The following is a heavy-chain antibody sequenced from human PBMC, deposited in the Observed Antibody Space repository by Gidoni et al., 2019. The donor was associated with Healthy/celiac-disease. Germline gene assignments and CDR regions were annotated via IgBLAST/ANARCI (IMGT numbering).Heavy chain of an antibody. J-gene: IGHJ5*02. V-gene: IGHV1-69*04. D-gene: IGHD3-22*01. CDR3: ARDGGYYYDSSGYHWFDP. CDR1: GGTFSSYA. Sequence: QVQLVQSGAEVKKPGSSVKVSCQASGGTFSSYAISWVRQAPGQGLEWMGRIIPIFGIANYAQKFQGRVTITADKSTSTAYMELSSLRSEDTAVYYCARDGGYYYDSSGYHWFDPWGQGTLVTVSS. CDR2: IIPIFGIA.